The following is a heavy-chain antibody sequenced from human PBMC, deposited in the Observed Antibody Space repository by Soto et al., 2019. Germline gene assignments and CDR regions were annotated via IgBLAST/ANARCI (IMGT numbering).Heavy chain of an antibody. CDR1: GFTFNAYA. V-gene: IGHV3-23*01. J-gene: IGHJ4*02. Sequence: DVQILESGGGLVQPGGSLRLSGAASGFTFNAYAMTWVRQAPGKGLEWVSAIGGSGGNRYYAGSVRGRFTISRDNSKDTVDLQMNSLRVEDTAVYYCARVASDYINSVDHWGQGILVSVSS. D-gene: IGHD4-4*01. CDR2: IGGSGGNR. CDR3: ARVASDYINSVDH.